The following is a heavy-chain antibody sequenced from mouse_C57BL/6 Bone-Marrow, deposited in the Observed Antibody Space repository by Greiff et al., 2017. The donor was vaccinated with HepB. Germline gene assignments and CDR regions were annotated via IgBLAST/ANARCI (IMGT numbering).Heavy chain of an antibody. CDR3: ARSPLYYGSSSYYFDY. CDR1: GYTFTSYW. D-gene: IGHD1-1*01. J-gene: IGHJ2*01. Sequence: QVQLQQPGAELVMPGASVKLSCKASGYTFTSYWMPWVKQRPGQGLEWIGEIDPSDSYTNYNQKFKGKSTLTVDKSSSTAYMQLSSLTSEDSAVYYCARSPLYYGSSSYYFDYWGQGTTLTVSS. V-gene: IGHV1-69*01. CDR2: IDPSDSYT.